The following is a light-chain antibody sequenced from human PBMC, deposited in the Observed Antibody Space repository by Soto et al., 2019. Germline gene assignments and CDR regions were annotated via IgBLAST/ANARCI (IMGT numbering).Light chain of an antibody. CDR3: QQYNYRPPA. V-gene: IGKV3-15*01. CDR1: QSVSGN. J-gene: IGKJ5*01. Sequence: EIVMTQSPATLSVSPGESAALSCRASQSVSGNLAWYQQTPGQAPRLLIYGASTRATAIPARFSGSGFGTEFTLTISSLKSEDFAVYYCQQYNYRPPAFGQGTRLEIK. CDR2: GAS.